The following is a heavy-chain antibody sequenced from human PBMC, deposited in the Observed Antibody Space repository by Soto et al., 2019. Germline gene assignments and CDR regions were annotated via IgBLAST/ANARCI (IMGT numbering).Heavy chain of an antibody. Sequence: QVQLQQWGAGLLKPSETLSLTCAVYGGSFSGYYWSWIRQPPGKGLEWIGEINHSGSTNYNPSLKSRVTIAEDTSKNQFSLKLSSVTAADPAVYYCARDRRLITMVRGVSLWFDPWGQGTLVTVSS. D-gene: IGHD3-10*01. CDR1: GGSFSGYY. V-gene: IGHV4-34*01. CDR2: INHSGST. J-gene: IGHJ5*02. CDR3: ARDRRLITMVRGVSLWFDP.